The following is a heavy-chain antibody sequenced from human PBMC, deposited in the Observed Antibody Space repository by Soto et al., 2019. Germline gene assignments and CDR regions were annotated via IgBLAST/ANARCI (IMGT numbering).Heavy chain of an antibody. V-gene: IGHV3-48*02. J-gene: IGHJ3*01. CDR1: FFPFINSP. Sequence: GSLRLSFSSSFFPFINSPLPLVRQATGKGLEWVSYMNSISSTINYADSVKGRFTISRDNAKNSLYLKINKRRDEDTAVYYCAREGLLWFGELIRKEEKFALDVWGQGKKVTV. CDR3: AREGLLWFGELIRKEEKFALDV. CDR2: MNSISSTI. D-gene: IGHD3-10*01.